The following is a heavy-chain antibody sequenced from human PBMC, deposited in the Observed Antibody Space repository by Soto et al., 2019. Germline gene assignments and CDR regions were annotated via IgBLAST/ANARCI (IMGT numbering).Heavy chain of an antibody. V-gene: IGHV5-51*01. J-gene: IGHJ6*01. CDR2: IYPVDSDT. CDR1: GYIFTNYW. CDR3: ARACGRNYYGSVHRFYCLDV. D-gene: IGHD3-10*01. Sequence: PGQALKISGSGSGYIFTNYWIGWVRQMPGKGLEWMGIIYPVDSDTRYSPSFQGQVTISTDRFSRTAYLQWRSLKASDPAMHYCARACGRNYYGSVHRFYCLDVWGRGTTVAVSS.